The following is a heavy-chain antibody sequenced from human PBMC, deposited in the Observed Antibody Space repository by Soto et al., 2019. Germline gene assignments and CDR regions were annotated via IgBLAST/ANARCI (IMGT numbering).Heavy chain of an antibody. V-gene: IGHV1-24*01. D-gene: IGHD3-10*01. Sequence: GASVKVSCKASGYTFTGYYMHWVRQAPGKGLEWMGGFDPEDGETIYAQKFQGRVTMTEDTSTDTAYMELSSLRSEDTAVYYCASMVRGVILRWFDPWGQGTLVIVSS. CDR1: GYTFTGYY. CDR2: FDPEDGET. J-gene: IGHJ5*02. CDR3: ASMVRGVILRWFDP.